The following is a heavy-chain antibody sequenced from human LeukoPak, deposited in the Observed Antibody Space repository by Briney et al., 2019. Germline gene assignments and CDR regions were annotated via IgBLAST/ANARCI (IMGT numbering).Heavy chain of an antibody. D-gene: IGHD2-2*01. CDR1: GGSFSGYY. Sequence: SETLSLTCAVYGGSFSGYYWSWIRQPPGKGLEWIGEINHSGSTNYNPSLKSRVTISVDTSKNQFSLKLSSVTAADTAVYYCARGTIVVVPAAPNWFDPWGQGTLVTVSS. V-gene: IGHV4-34*01. CDR2: INHSGST. CDR3: ARGTIVVVPAAPNWFDP. J-gene: IGHJ5*02.